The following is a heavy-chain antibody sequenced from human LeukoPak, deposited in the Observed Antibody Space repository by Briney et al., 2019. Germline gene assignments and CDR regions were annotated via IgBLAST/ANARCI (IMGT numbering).Heavy chain of an antibody. D-gene: IGHD6-13*01. CDR2: IYHSGST. J-gene: IGHJ6*03. CDR3: ASSRSDFAYYYYYYYMDV. CDR1: GGSISSSNW. Sequence: SGTLSLTCAVSGGSISSSNWWSWVRQPPGKGLEWIGEIYHSGSTYYNPSLKSRVTISVDTSKNQFSLKLSSVTAADTAVYYCASSRSDFAYYYYYYYMDVWGKGTTVTISS. V-gene: IGHV4-4*02.